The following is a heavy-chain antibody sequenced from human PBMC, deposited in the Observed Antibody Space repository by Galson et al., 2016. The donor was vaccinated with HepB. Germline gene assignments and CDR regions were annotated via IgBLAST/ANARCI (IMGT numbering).Heavy chain of an antibody. J-gene: IGHJ4*02. CDR2: IYFSGNT. D-gene: IGHD7-27*01. CDR3: ARINWVHFDH. Sequence: TLSLTCTVSGDSIGSGGYYWSWIRQHPGKGLEWIGYIYFSGNTYYNPSLKSRLTISVDTSKNHFSLRLSSVTAADTAVYYCARINWVHFDHWGREPWSPSPQ. CDR1: GDSIGSGGYY. V-gene: IGHV4-31*03.